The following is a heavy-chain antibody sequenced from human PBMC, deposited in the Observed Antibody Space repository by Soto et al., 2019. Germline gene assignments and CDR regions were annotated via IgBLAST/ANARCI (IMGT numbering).Heavy chain of an antibody. D-gene: IGHD3-16*01. CDR3: AQCLLGVNYYYGMDV. J-gene: IGHJ6*02. Sequence: QVQLVQSGAEVKKPGSSVKVSCKASGGTFSSYAINWVRQAPGQGLEWMGGIIPIFATADYAQKFQGRVTITADESTSTAYMELSSLRSEDTAVCYCAQCLLGVNYYYGMDVWGQGTTVTVSS. CDR1: GGTFSSYA. V-gene: IGHV1-69*12. CDR2: IIPIFATA.